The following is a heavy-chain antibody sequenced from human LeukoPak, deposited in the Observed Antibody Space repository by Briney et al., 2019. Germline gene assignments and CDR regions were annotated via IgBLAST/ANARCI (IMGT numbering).Heavy chain of an antibody. J-gene: IGHJ5*02. CDR1: GGSNNSYY. CDR3: ARKAPKKGWFDP. Sequence: SETLSLTCTVSGGSNNSYYWSWIRQPPGKGLEWLGYTHPSGNTNYSPSLKRRVTISIDMSKSQFSLKLSSVTAADTAVSYCARKAPKKGWFDPWGQGTLVTVSP. CDR2: THPSGNT. V-gene: IGHV4-4*09.